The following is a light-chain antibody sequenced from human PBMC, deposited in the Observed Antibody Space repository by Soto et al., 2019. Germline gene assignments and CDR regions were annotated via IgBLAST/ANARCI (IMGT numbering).Light chain of an antibody. CDR2: GAS. CDR3: QQRSNWPRWT. V-gene: IGKV3-11*01. CDR1: ETVATN. J-gene: IGKJ1*01. Sequence: EVVMTQSPATLSVSPGERATLSCRASETVATNLAWYQQKPGQAPRLLIHGASNRATGIPDRFSGSGSGTDFTLTISSLEPEDFAVYYCQQRSNWPRWTFGQGTKVDIK.